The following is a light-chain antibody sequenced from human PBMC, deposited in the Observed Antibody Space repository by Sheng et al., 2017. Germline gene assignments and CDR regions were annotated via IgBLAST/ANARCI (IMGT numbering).Light chain of an antibody. Sequence: QPASVSGSPGQSITISCTGTSSDVGSYNLVSWYQQHPGKAPKLMIYDVSKRPSGVSNRFSGSKSGNTASLTISGLQAEDEADYYCCSYAGSSTPWVFGGGTEADRP. J-gene: IGLJ3*02. CDR3: CSYAGSSTPWV. V-gene: IGLV2-23*02. CDR2: DVS. CDR1: SSDVGSYNL.